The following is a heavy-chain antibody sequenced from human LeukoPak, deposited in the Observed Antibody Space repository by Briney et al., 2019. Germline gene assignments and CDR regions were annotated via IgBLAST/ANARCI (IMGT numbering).Heavy chain of an antibody. CDR2: ISYDGSDK. J-gene: IGHJ3*02. D-gene: IGHD3-22*01. V-gene: IGHV3-30*03. CDR3: ARGDYYDSSGYYFSDAFDI. Sequence: PGRSLRLSCAASGFTFSSYGMHWVRQAPGKGLEWVAVISYDGSDKYYVDSVQGRFTISRDNSKNTLYLQMRSLRAEDTAVYYCARGDYYDSSGYYFSDAFDIWGEGTLVTVSS. CDR1: GFTFSSYG.